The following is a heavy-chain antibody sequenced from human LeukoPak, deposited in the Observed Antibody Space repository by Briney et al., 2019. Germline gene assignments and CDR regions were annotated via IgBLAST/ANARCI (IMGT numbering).Heavy chain of an antibody. CDR1: GFTFSTYG. CDR3: ARGGLTIAESTTSWYLDY. D-gene: IGHD1-26*01. V-gene: IGHV3-33*01. CDR2: TWYDGSNK. J-gene: IGHJ4*02. Sequence: GGSLRRSCAASGFTFSTYGMHWVRQAQGKGLEWVALTWYDGSNKNYADSVKGRFTISRDNSKNTLYLQMNSLRGEDTGVYYCARGGLTIAESTTSWYLDYWGQGTLVTVSS.